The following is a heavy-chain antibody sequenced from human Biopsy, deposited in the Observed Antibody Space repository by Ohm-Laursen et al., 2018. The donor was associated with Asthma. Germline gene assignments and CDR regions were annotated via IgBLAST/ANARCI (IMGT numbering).Heavy chain of an antibody. J-gene: IGHJ4*02. V-gene: IGHV4-59*01. CDR2: IYYSGST. Sequence: TLSLTCTVSGVSISSDYWSWIRQPPGKGLEWIGHIYYSGSTNYQPSLKNRVTISVDTSKNQFSLKLRSVTAADAAVYYCARGISRVTGLFDHFDSWGQGTLATVSS. CDR1: GVSISSDY. D-gene: IGHD2-21*02. CDR3: ARGISRVTGLFDHFDS.